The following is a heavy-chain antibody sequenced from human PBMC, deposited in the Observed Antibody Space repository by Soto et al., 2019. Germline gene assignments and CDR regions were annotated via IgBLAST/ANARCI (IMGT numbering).Heavy chain of an antibody. J-gene: IGHJ4*02. CDR1: GFSFSSNSAA. CDR2: TYYRSKWYN. CDR3: ARIGGPPADY. D-gene: IGHD3-16*01. V-gene: IGHV6-1*01. Sequence: SQTLSPTCAISGFSFSSNSAAWKWMSHSPSRVLDCLGRTYYRSKWYNDYAISVKSRITINPTPPKTQFSLQLNSVTPEDTAVYYCARIGGPPADYGGQGPLVTVPS.